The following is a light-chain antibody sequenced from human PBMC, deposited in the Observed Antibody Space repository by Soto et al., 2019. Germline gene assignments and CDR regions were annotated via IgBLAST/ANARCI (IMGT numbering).Light chain of an antibody. CDR2: GAS. Sequence: ENVLTQSPGTLALSPGEVATLSFSASQSVSSNYLAWYQQKPGQAPRLLMYGASSRAAGIPDRFSGSGSGTDFTLTISRLEPEDFGVYYCQHFGPTLGFTFGQGTRLEI. V-gene: IGKV3-20*01. CDR1: QSVSSNY. CDR3: QHFGPTLGFT. J-gene: IGKJ5*01.